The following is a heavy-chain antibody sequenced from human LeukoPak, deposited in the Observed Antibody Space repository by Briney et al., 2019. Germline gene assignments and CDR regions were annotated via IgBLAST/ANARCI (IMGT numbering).Heavy chain of an antibody. J-gene: IGHJ4*02. CDR3: VRGVGVSRFNYLDS. D-gene: IGHD6-13*01. V-gene: IGHV3-33*01. CDR1: GFAFSSFG. Sequence: GGSLRLSCAASGFAFSSFGMHWVRQAPGKGLEWVAVKGRFTISRDNSRNTLYLQMNSLRDDDTAVYYCVRGVGVSRFNYLDSWGQGTLVIVSS.